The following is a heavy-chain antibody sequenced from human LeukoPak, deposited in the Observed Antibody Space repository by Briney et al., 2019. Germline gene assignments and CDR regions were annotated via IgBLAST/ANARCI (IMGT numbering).Heavy chain of an antibody. CDR3: ARGRTYCSGGSCYSFYFDY. CDR2: ISGSGGST. Sequence: GGSLRLSCAASGFTFSSYAMSWVRQAPGKGLEWVSAISGSGGSTYYAGSVKGRFTISRENAKNSLYLQMNSLRAGDTAVYYCARGRTYCSGGSCYSFYFDYWGQGTLVTVSS. CDR1: GFTFSSYA. J-gene: IGHJ4*02. D-gene: IGHD2-15*01. V-gene: IGHV3-23*01.